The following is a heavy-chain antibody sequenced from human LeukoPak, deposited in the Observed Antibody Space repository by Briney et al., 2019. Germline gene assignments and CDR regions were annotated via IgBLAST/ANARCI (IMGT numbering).Heavy chain of an antibody. Sequence: PSETLSLTCAVSGYSISSGYYWGWIRQPPGKGLEWVGSIYYSGSTYYNPSLKSRVTISVDPSKNQFSLKLSSVTAADTAVYYCARVATTTNPPQRPFDYWGQGTLVTVSS. CDR1: GYSISSGYY. J-gene: IGHJ4*02. CDR3: ARVATTTNPPQRPFDY. D-gene: IGHD5-12*01. CDR2: IYYSGST. V-gene: IGHV4-38-2*01.